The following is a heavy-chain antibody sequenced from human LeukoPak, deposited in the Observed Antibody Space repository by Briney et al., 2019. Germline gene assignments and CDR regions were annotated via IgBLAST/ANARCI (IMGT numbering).Heavy chain of an antibody. J-gene: IGHJ4*02. CDR3: ARRGSYGDYSVY. V-gene: IGHV3-74*01. D-gene: IGHD4-17*01. Sequence: GGSLRLSCAASGFTFSSYWMHWVRQAPGKWLVWVSRINSDGTSTSYADSVEGRFTISRDNAKNTLYLQMNSLRAEDTAVYYCARRGSYGDYSVYWGQGTLVTVSS. CDR1: GFTFSSYW. CDR2: INSDGTST.